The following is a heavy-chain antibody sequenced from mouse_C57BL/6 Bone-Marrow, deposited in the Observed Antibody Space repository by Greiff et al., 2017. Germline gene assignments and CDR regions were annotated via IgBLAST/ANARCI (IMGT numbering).Heavy chain of an antibody. CDR1: GYTFTSYV. J-gene: IGHJ2*01. Sequence: QVQLKESGAELARPGASVKLSCKASGYTFTSYVISWVKQRTGQGLEWIGEIYPRSGNTYYNEKFKGKATLTADKSSSTAYMELRSLTSEDSAVYFCARTHLTYFDYWGQGTTLTVSA. CDR3: ARTHLTYFDY. CDR2: IYPRSGNT. V-gene: IGHV1-81*01.